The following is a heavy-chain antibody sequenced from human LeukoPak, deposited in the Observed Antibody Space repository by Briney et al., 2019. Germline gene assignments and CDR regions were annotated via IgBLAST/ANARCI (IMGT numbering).Heavy chain of an antibody. CDR3: ARGIAAAGFHFDY. Sequence: SETLSLTCTVSGGSISSGGYYWSWIRQPPGKGLEWIGYIYHSGSTYYNPPLKSRVTISVDRSKNQFSLKLSSVTAADTAVYYCARGIAAAGFHFDYWGQGTLVTVSS. J-gene: IGHJ4*02. V-gene: IGHV4-30-2*01. CDR2: IYHSGST. CDR1: GGSISSGGYY. D-gene: IGHD6-13*01.